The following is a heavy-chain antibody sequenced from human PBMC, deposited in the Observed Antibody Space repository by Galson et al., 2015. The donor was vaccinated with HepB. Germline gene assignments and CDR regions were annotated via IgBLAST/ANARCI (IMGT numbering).Heavy chain of an antibody. Sequence: SLRLSCAASGFTFSSYDMHWVRQATGKGLEWVSAIGTAGDTYYPGSVKGRFTISRENAKNSLYLQMNSLRAGDTAVYYCARVAWPGYGMDVWGQGTTVTVSS. CDR3: ARVAWPGYGMDV. CDR2: IGTAGDT. J-gene: IGHJ6*02. D-gene: IGHD5-12*01. CDR1: GFTFSSYD. V-gene: IGHV3-13*04.